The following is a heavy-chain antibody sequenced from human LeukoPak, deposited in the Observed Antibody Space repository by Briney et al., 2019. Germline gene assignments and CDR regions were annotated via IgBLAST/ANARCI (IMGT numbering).Heavy chain of an antibody. V-gene: IGHV3-23*01. CDR3: AKDPTIFGVVPSFFDY. CDR1: GFSFSSYT. CDR2: ISGSGGST. Sequence: GGSLRLSCAASGFSFSSYTMSWVRQAPGKGLEWVSAISGSGGSTYYADSVKGRFTISRDNSKNTLYLQMNSLRAEDTAVYYCAKDPTIFGVVPSFFDYWGQGTLVTVSS. J-gene: IGHJ4*02. D-gene: IGHD3-3*01.